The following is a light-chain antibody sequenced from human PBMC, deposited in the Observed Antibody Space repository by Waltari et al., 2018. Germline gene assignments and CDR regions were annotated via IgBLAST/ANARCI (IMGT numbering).Light chain of an antibody. J-gene: IGLJ2*01. CDR1: SSTIGNYL. CDR3: ATWDNSLTAVV. Sequence: QSVLTQPPSVSAAPGQKVTISCSGSSSTIGNYLVSWYHQLPGATPKLLIYDNYKRPSGIPDRFSASKSGTSATLDITGLQIGDEADYYCATWDNSLTAVVFGGGTKLTVL. CDR2: DNY. V-gene: IGLV1-51*01.